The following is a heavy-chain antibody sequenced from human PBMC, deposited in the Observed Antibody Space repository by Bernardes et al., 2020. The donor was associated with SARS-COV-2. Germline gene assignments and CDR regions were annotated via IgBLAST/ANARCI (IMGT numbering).Heavy chain of an antibody. J-gene: IGHJ4*02. CDR1: GFAFNTYD. CDR2: LSAIGNA. CDR3: TTELQYDDVY. Sequence: GGSLRLSCAASGFAFNTYDMAWVRQSPGKGLEWVATLSAIGNAHYPDSVKGRFAISRDSYKNSLYLQMNSLRAEETAIYYCTTELQYDDVYWGQGALVTVSS. D-gene: IGHD3-16*01. V-gene: IGHV3-23*01.